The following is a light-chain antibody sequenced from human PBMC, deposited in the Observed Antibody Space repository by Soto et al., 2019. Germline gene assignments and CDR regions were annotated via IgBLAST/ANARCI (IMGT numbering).Light chain of an antibody. CDR1: QSVSSN. CDR3: QQYNNWPLRYP. Sequence: EIVMTQSPATLSVSPGERATLSCRASQSVSSNLAWYQQKPGQAPRLLIYGASTRATGIPARFSGSGSGTEFTLTISSMQSEDFAVYYCQQYNNWPLRYPFGQGTKLEIK. CDR2: GAS. V-gene: IGKV3D-15*01. J-gene: IGKJ2*01.